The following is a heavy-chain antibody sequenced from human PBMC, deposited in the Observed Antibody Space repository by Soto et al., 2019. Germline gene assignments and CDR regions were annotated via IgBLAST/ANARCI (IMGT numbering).Heavy chain of an antibody. D-gene: IGHD2-2*01. Sequence: GGSLRLSCAASGFTFSSYAMSWVRQAPGKGLEWVSAISGSGGSTYYADSVKGRFTISRDNSKNTLYLQMNSLRAEDTAVCYCAKVRVVVPDFDYWGQGTLVTVSS. CDR2: ISGSGGST. CDR1: GFTFSSYA. V-gene: IGHV3-23*01. J-gene: IGHJ4*02. CDR3: AKVRVVVPDFDY.